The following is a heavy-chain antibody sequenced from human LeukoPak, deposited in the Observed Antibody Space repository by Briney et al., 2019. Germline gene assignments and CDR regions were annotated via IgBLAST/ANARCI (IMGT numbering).Heavy chain of an antibody. CDR2: ISGSGGST. CDR3: AKRGTRQLLQKYYFDC. Sequence: GRSLRLSCAASGFTFSSYGMSWVRQAPGKGLEWVSAISGSGGSTYYADSVKGRFTISRDNSKNTLYLQMNSLRAEDTAVYYCAKRGTRQLLQKYYFDCWGQGTLVTVSS. CDR1: GFTFSSYG. J-gene: IGHJ4*02. V-gene: IGHV3-23*01. D-gene: IGHD2-15*01.